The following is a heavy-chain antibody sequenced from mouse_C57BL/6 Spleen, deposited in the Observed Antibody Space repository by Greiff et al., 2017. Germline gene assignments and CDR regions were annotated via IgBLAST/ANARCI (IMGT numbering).Heavy chain of an antibody. CDR1: GYTFTDYE. CDR3: TRYFDV. CDR2: IDPVTGGT. Sequence: QVQLKESGAELVRPGASVTLSCKASGYTFTDYEMHWVKQTPVHGLEWIGAIDPVTGGTAYNQKFKGKAILTADKSSSTAYMELRSLTSEDSAVYYCTRYFDVWGTGTTVTVSS. V-gene: IGHV1-15*01. J-gene: IGHJ1*03.